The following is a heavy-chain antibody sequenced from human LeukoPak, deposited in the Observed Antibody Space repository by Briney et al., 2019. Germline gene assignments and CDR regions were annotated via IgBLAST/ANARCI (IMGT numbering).Heavy chain of an antibody. CDR3: AKDQSGIYCSSTSCYPFDS. CDR2: ISYDGSNK. D-gene: IGHD2-2*01. Sequence: GGSLRLSCAASAFTFSSYGMHWVRQAPGKGLEWVAVISYDGSNKYCADSVKGRFTISRDNSKNTLYLQMNSLRPEDMAVYYCAKDQSGIYCSSTSCYPFDSWGQGTLVTVSS. J-gene: IGHJ4*02. V-gene: IGHV3-30*18. CDR1: AFTFSSYG.